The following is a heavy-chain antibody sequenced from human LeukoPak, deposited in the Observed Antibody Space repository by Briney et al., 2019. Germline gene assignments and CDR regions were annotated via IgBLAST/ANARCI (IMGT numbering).Heavy chain of an antibody. CDR3: AAIRYCSSTSCYLP. V-gene: IGHV3-21*01. J-gene: IGHJ5*02. D-gene: IGHD2-2*01. Sequence: PGGSLRLSCAASGFTFSNYYMNWVRQAPGKGLEWVSSISSSSSYIYYADSVKGRFTISRDNAKNSLYLQTNSLRAEDTAVYYCAAIRYCSSTSCYLPWGQGTLVTVSS. CDR1: GFTFSNYY. CDR2: ISSSSSYI.